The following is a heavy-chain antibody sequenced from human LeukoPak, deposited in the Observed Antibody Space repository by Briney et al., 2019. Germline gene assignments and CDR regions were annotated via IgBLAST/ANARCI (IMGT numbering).Heavy chain of an antibody. CDR1: GFTYSSDY. Sequence: GGSLRLSCAASGFTYSSDYMGLVRQAPEKGLEWVSLISSGGSTYYADSLKGKFTISRDNSKNTLYLQMNSLRAEDTAVYYCGRVGDGYNDNYWGQGTLVTVSS. J-gene: IGHJ4*02. V-gene: IGHV3-66*01. CDR3: GRVGDGYNDNY. CDR2: ISSGGST. D-gene: IGHD5-24*01.